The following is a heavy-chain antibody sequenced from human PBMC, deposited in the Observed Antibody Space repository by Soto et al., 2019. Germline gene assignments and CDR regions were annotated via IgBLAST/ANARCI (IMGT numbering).Heavy chain of an antibody. Sequence: GGSRRLSCAASGFTFSSYGMHWVRQAPGKGLEWVAVIWYDGSNKYYADSVKGRFTISRDNSKNTLYLQMNSLRAEDTAVYYCARGHYDILTGITHPYYFDYWGQGTLVTVSS. CDR3: ARGHYDILTGITHPYYFDY. CDR2: IWYDGSNK. CDR1: GFTFSSYG. V-gene: IGHV3-33*01. J-gene: IGHJ4*02. D-gene: IGHD3-9*01.